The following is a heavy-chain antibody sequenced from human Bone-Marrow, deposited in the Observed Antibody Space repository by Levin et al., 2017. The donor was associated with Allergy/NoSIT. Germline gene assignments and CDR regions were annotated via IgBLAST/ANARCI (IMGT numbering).Heavy chain of an antibody. D-gene: IGHD3-9*01. V-gene: IGHV3-30-3*01. CDR3: ARVLRYFDWTYYDY. Sequence: PGGSLRLSCAASGFTFSSYAMHWVRQAPGKGLEWVAVISYDGSNKYYADSVKGRFTISRDNSKNTLYLQMNSLRAEDTAVYYCARVLRYFDWTYYDYWGQGTLVTVSS. CDR2: ISYDGSNK. J-gene: IGHJ4*02. CDR1: GFTFSSYA.